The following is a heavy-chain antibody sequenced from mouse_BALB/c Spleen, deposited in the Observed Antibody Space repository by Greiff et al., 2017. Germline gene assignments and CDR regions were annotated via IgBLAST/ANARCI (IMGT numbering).Heavy chain of an antibody. CDR2: ISYSGST. V-gene: IGHV3-2*02. CDR3: ARDRPREGFAY. D-gene: IGHD2-14*01. Sequence: EVKLQESGPGLVKPSQSLSLTCTVTGYSITSDYAWNWIRQFPGNKLEWMGYISYSGSTSYNPSLKSRISITRDTSKNQFFLQLNSVTTEDTATYYCARDRPREGFAYWGQGTLVTVSA. CDR1: GYSITSDYA. J-gene: IGHJ3*01.